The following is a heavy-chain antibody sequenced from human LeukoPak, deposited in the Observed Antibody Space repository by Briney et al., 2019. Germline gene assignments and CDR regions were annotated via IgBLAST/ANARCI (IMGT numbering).Heavy chain of an antibody. CDR2: IIPIFGTA. J-gene: IGHJ4*02. CDR3: ARGLNDFWSGYGSYYFDY. Sequence: GASVKVSCKASGGTFSSYAISWVRQAPGQGLEWMGGIIPIFGTANYAQKFQGRVTITADESTSTAYMELSSLRSEDTAVYYCARGLNDFWSGYGSYYFDYWGLGTLVTVSS. V-gene: IGHV1-69*13. CDR1: GGTFSSYA. D-gene: IGHD3-3*01.